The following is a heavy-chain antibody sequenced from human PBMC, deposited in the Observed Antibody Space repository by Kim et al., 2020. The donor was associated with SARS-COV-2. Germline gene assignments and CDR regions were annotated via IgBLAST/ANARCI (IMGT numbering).Heavy chain of an antibody. D-gene: IGHD4-17*01. CDR3: ARNGEPNWYFDL. CDR1: GGSISSYY. V-gene: IGHV4-59*08. Sequence: SETLSLTCTVSGGSISSYYWSWIRQPPGKGLEWIGYIYYSGSTNYNPSLKSRVTISVDTSKNQFSLKLSSVTAADTAVYYCARNGEPNWYFDLWGRGTLVTVSS. CDR2: IYYSGST. J-gene: IGHJ2*01.